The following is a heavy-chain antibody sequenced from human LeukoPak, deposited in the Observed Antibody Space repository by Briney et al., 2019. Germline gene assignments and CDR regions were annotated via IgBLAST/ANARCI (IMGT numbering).Heavy chain of an antibody. V-gene: IGHV3-66*01. CDR2: IYSVGST. CDR1: EFSVGSNY. CDR3: ARDPYYYDSSGYYV. D-gene: IGHD3-22*01. Sequence: GGSLRLSCAASEFSVGSNYMTWVRQAPGKGLEWVSLIYSVGSTYYADSVKGRFTISRDNSKNTLYLQMNSLRAEDTAVYYCARDPYYYDSSGYYVWGQGTMVTVSS. J-gene: IGHJ3*01.